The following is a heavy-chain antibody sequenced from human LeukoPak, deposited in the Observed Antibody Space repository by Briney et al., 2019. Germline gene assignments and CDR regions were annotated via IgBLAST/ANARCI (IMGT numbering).Heavy chain of an antibody. V-gene: IGHV4-4*02. CDR1: GGSISSSNW. J-gene: IGHJ4*02. D-gene: IGHD3-10*02. CDR3: ARGAYYYVSRGRIVYYFDY. CDR2: IYHSGST. Sequence: PSETLSLTCAVSGGSISSSNWWSWVRQPPGKGLEWIGEIYHSGSTNYNPSLKSRVTISVDKSKNQFSLKLSSVTAADTAVYYCARGAYYYVSRGRIVYYFDYWGQGTLVTVSS.